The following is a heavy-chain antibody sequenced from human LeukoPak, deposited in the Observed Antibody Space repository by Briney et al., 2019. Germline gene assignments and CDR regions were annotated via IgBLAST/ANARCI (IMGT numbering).Heavy chain of an antibody. CDR3: ARDPDTAVPHFDY. Sequence: SETLSLTCTVSGGSISGYYWNWLRQPAGKGLECIGRIYTSGSTNYHPSLKSRVTMSVDTSKNQFSLNLSSVTAADTAVYYCARDPDTAVPHFDYWGQGTLVTVSS. D-gene: IGHD5-18*01. V-gene: IGHV4-4*07. CDR1: GGSISGYY. J-gene: IGHJ4*02. CDR2: IYTSGST.